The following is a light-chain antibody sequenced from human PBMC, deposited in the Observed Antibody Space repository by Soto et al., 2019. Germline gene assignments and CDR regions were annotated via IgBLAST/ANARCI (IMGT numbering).Light chain of an antibody. V-gene: IGLV2-11*01. CDR2: DVS. J-gene: IGLJ2*01. Sequence: QSALTQPRSVSGSPGQSVAISCTGTGSDGGGYNYVSWYQQHPGGAPKLMIYDVSERPSGFPDRFSCSKSGYTASLTISGLQAADEADFSYCSYAGSNMLLFGGGTQLNV. CDR1: GSDGGGYNY. CDR3: CSYAGSNMLL.